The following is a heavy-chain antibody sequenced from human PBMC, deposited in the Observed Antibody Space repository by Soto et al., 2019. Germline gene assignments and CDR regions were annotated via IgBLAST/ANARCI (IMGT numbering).Heavy chain of an antibody. CDR3: ARVRSSSLAHFDY. CDR2: IYYSGST. D-gene: IGHD6-6*01. CDR1: GSSISSYY. Sequence: QVQLQESGPGLVKPSETLSLTCTVSGSSISSYYWSWIRQPPGKGLEWIGYIYYSGSTNYNPSLKSRVTISVDTSKNQFSLKLSSVTAADTAVYYCARVRSSSLAHFDYWGQGTLVTVSS. J-gene: IGHJ4*02. V-gene: IGHV4-59*01.